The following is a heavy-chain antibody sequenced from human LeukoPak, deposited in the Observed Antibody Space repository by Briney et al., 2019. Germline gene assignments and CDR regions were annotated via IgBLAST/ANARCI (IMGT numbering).Heavy chain of an antibody. V-gene: IGHV3-30*02. D-gene: IGHD5-12*01. CDR3: VKSREEGYSGFDFDY. Sequence: GGSLRLSCAASGFTFSSYGIYWVRQAPGKGLEWVAFIRYDGSNKYYTDSVKGRFTISRDNAKNTLYLQMNSLRGEDTAVYYCVKSREEGYSGFDFDYWGQGTLVTVSS. J-gene: IGHJ4*02. CDR2: IRYDGSNK. CDR1: GFTFSSYG.